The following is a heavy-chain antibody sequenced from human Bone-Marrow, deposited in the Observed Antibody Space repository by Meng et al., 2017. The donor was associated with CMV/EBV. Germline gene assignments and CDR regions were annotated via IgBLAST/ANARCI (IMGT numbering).Heavy chain of an antibody. CDR2: IIPIFGTA. V-gene: IGHV1-69*05. CDR3: AGGVAGTKSFDY. J-gene: IGHJ4*02. Sequence: CKASGGTFSSYAISWVRQAPGQGLEWMGGIIPIFGTANYAQKFQGRVTITTDESTSTAYMELSSLRSEDTAVYYCAGGVAGTKSFDYWGQGTLVTVSS. CDR1: GGTFSSYA. D-gene: IGHD6-19*01.